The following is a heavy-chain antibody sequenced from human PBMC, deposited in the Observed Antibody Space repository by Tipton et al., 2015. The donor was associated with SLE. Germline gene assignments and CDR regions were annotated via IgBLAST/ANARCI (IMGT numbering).Heavy chain of an antibody. Sequence: TLSLTCTVSGGSISSGNYYWSWIRQPAGKALEWIGHIYTGVSTNYNPSLNSRVTISVDTSKNQVSLKLTSVTAADTAVYYCARALHDYDTSGSFDPWGQGTLVTVSS. D-gene: IGHD6-19*01. J-gene: IGHJ5*02. CDR3: ARALHDYDTSGSFDP. CDR1: GGSISSGNYY. V-gene: IGHV4-61*09. CDR2: IYTGVST.